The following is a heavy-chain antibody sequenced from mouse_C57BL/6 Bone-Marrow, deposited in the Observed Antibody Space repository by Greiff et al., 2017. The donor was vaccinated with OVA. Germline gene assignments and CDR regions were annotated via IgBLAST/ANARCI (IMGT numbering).Heavy chain of an antibody. CDR1: GYTFTDYE. CDR2: IDPETGGT. CDR3: TRDGTTAPYFDY. V-gene: IGHV1-15*01. D-gene: IGHD1-2*01. Sequence: QVQLQQSGAELVRPGASVTLSCKASGYTFTDYEMHWVKQTPVHGLEWIGAIDPETGGTAYNQKFKGKAILTADKSSSTAYMELRSLTSEDSAVYYCTRDGTTAPYFDYWGQGTTLTVSS. J-gene: IGHJ2*01.